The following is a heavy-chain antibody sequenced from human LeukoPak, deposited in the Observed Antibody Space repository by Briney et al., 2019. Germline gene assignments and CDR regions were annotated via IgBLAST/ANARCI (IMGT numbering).Heavy chain of an antibody. V-gene: IGHV3-9*01. Sequence: GGSLRLSCAASGFTFDDYAMHWVRHAPGKGLEWVSGISWNSVSIDYADSVKGRFTISRDNAKNSLYLQMNSLRAEDTAVYYCARDLGNFGRGGSYFAPWGQGTLVIVSS. J-gene: IGHJ5*02. D-gene: IGHD2-8*02. CDR1: GFTFDDYA. CDR2: ISWNSVSI. CDR3: ARDLGNFGRGGSYFAP.